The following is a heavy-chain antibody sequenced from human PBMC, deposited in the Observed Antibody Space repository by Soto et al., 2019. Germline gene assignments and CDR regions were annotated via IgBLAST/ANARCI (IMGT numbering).Heavy chain of an antibody. Sequence: QDQLVQSGAEVKKPGASVTVSCKASGYSFTNYGITWVRQAPGQGLEWMGWISAFNGNTHYAQKLQGRVTMTTDASTSKAYMELRSLRSDDTAVYYCARDRGVAPPVAGNPHYYYYRDAWGKGTTVIVSS. CDR1: GYSFTNYG. CDR2: ISAFNGNT. J-gene: IGHJ6*03. CDR3: ARDRGVAPPVAGNPHYYYYRDA. V-gene: IGHV1-18*01. D-gene: IGHD6-19*01.